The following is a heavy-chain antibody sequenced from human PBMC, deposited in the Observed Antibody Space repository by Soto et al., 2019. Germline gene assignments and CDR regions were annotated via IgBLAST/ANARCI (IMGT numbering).Heavy chain of an antibody. V-gene: IGHV3-66*01. CDR2: IYSGGST. CDR1: GFTVSSNY. J-gene: IGHJ4*02. CDR3: ARDLAAAANNWNY. D-gene: IGHD6-13*01. Sequence: EVQLVESGGGLVQPGGSLRLSCAASGFTVSSNYMSWVRQAPGKGLEWVSVIYSGGSTYYADSVKGRFTISRDNSKNTLYLQMNSLRAEDTAVYYCARDLAAAANNWNYWGQGTLVTVSS.